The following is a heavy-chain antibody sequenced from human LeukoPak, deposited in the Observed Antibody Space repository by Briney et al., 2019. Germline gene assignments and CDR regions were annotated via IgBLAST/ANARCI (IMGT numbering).Heavy chain of an antibody. Sequence: GASVKVSCKASGYTYTGYYMHWVRQAPGQGLEWMGWINPNSGGTNYAQKFQGRVTMTRDTSISTAYMELSRLRSDDTAVYYCAVLRFLGDTFDYWGQGTLVTVSS. D-gene: IGHD3-3*01. J-gene: IGHJ4*02. CDR2: INPNSGGT. V-gene: IGHV1-2*02. CDR3: AVLRFLGDTFDY. CDR1: GYTYTGYY.